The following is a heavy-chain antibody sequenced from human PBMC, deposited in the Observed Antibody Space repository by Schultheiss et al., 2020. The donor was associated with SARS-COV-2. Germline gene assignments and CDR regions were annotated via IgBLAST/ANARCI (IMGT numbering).Heavy chain of an antibody. D-gene: IGHD3-3*01. CDR3: AREPPPTTIFGVVIHNHYYYYGMDV. V-gene: IGHV1-69*06. Sequence: SVKVSCKASGGTFSSYAISWVRQAPGQGLEWMGGIIPIFGTANYAQKFQGRVTITADKSTSTAYMELSSLRSEDTAVYYCAREPPPTTIFGVVIHNHYYYYGMDVWGQGTTVTVSS. CDR2: IIPIFGTA. J-gene: IGHJ6*02. CDR1: GGTFSSYA.